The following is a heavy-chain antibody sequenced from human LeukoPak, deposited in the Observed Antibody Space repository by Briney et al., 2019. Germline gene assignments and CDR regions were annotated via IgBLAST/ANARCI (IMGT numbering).Heavy chain of an antibody. V-gene: IGHV3-30-3*01. CDR2: ISYDGSNK. CDR1: GFTFSSYA. J-gene: IGHJ4*02. Sequence: GRSLRLSCAASGFTFSSYAMHWVRQAPGKGLEWVAVISYDGSNKYYADSVKGRFTISRDNSKNTLYLQMNSLRAEDTAVYYCARGSEFLIFAYWGRGTLVTVSS. CDR3: ARGSEFLIFAY. D-gene: IGHD3-10*01.